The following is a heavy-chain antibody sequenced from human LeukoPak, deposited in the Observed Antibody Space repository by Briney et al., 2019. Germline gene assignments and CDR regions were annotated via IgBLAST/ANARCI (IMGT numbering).Heavy chain of an antibody. V-gene: IGHV1-69*04. CDR2: IIPILGIA. CDR1: GGTFSSYA. D-gene: IGHD3-22*01. CDR3: ARDYGDSSGCYDY. Sequence: SVKVSCKASGGTFSSYAISWVRQAPGQGLEWMGRIIPILGIANYAQKFQGRVTITADKSTSTAYMELSSLRSEDTAVYYCARDYGDSSGCYDYWGQGTLVTVSS. J-gene: IGHJ4*02.